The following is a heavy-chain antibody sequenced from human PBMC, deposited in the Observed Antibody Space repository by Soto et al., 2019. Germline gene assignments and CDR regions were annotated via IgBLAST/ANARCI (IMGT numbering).Heavy chain of an antibody. V-gene: IGHV1-69*15. CDR2: IIPIFGTT. CDR3: AKDGGRDGYFGNWFDP. Sequence: QVQLVQSGAEVKKPGSSVKVSCKASGGTFSNYAITWVRQAPGQGLEWLGRIIPIFGTTDYAQKFQGRVTLTADAPTTTAYMELSSLRSDDTAVYYCAKDGGRDGYFGNWFDPWGQGTLVTVSS. D-gene: IGHD6-25*01. J-gene: IGHJ5*02. CDR1: GGTFSNYA.